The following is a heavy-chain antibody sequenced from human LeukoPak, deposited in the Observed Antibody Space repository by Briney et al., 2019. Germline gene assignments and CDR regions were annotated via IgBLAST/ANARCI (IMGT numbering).Heavy chain of an antibody. CDR2: IYYSGGT. J-gene: IGHJ5*02. Sequence: SETLSLTCTVSGGSISNSGYYWGWIRQPPGKGLEWIGSIYYSGGTYYNPSLKSRVTISVDTSKNEFSLKLSSVTAADTAVYYCARRSRIVAAGFDPWGQGTLVTVSS. CDR1: GGSISNSGYY. V-gene: IGHV4-39*07. CDR3: ARRSRIVAAGFDP. D-gene: IGHD6-13*01.